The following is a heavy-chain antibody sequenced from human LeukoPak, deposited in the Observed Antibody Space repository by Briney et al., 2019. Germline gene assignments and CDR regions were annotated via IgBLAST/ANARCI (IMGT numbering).Heavy chain of an antibody. D-gene: IGHD5-12*01. CDR2: ISGSGGST. J-gene: IGHJ4*02. V-gene: IGHV3-23*01. CDR1: GFTLSSYA. CDR3: AKDGYPFGYFDY. Sequence: GGSLRLSCAPSGFTLSSYAMSWVRQAPGKGVEWVSAISGSGGSTYYADSVKGRFTISRDNSKNTLYLQMNSLRAEDTAVYYCAKDGYPFGYFDYWGQGTLVTVSS.